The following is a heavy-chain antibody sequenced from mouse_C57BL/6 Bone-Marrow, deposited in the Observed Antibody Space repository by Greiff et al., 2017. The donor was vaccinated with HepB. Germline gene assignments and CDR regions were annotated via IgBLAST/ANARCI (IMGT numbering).Heavy chain of an antibody. D-gene: IGHD2-1*01. CDR3: ARIRNLYGNYVDYFDY. CDR1: GFSLSTFGMG. J-gene: IGHJ2*01. V-gene: IGHV8-8*01. CDR2: IWWDDDK. Sequence: QVTLKVSGPGILQPSQTLSLTCSFSGFSLSTFGMGVGWIRQPSGKGLEWLAHIWWDDDKYYNPALKSRLTISKDTSKNQVFLKIANVDTADTATYYCARIRNLYGNYVDYFDYWGQGTTLTVSS.